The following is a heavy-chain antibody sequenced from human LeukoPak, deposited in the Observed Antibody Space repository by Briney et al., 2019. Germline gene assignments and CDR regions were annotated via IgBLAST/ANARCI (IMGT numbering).Heavy chain of an antibody. CDR1: GFSFSSYW. Sequence: GGSLRLSCAASGFSFSSYWMSWVRQASGKGLEWVATIKEDGSAKYYVDSVTGRFTISRDNAKNSLGLQMNSLRAEDTAVYYCASGIQPRLSWFFDLWGRGTQVIVSS. V-gene: IGHV3-7*01. J-gene: IGHJ2*01. D-gene: IGHD5-18*01. CDR3: ASGIQPRLSWFFDL. CDR2: IKEDGSAK.